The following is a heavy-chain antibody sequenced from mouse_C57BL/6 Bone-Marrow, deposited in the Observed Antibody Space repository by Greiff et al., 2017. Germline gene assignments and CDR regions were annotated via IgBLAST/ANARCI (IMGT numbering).Heavy chain of an antibody. CDR2: IWSGGST. CDR1: GFSLTSYG. CDR3: ARRGRFWYFDV. V-gene: IGHV2-2*01. Sequence: VQLQQSGPGLVQPSQSLSITCTVSGFSLTSYGVHWVRQSPGKGLEWLGVIWSGGSTDYNAAFISRLSISKDNSKSQVFFKMSSLQADDTAIYYCARRGRFWYFDVWGTGTTVTVAS. J-gene: IGHJ1*03.